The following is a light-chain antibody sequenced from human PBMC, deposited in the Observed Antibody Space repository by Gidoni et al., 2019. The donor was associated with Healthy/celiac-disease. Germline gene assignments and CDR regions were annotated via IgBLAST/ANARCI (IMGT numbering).Light chain of an antibody. V-gene: IGLV1-47*01. CDR2: RNN. CDR3: AAWDDSLSGWV. Sequence: QSVLTQPPSASGTPGQRVTISCSGSSSNIGSNYVYWYQQPPGPSPKLLIYRNNTLPAGFPDRFSGSKSGTSASLAISGLRSEDEADYYCAAWDDSLSGWVFGGGTKLTVL. CDR1: SSNIGSNY. J-gene: IGLJ3*02.